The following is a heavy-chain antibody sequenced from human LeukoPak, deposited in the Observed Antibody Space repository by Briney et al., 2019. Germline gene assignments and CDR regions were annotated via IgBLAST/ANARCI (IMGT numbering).Heavy chain of an antibody. D-gene: IGHD3-9*01. CDR3: AREARDDILTGYYPYYFDY. V-gene: IGHV1-18*01. CDR1: GYTFTSYG. J-gene: IGHJ4*02. Sequence: GASVKVSCKASGYTFTSYGISWVRQAPGQGLAWMGWISAYNGNTNYAQKLQGRVTMTTDTSTSTAYMELRSLRSDDTAVYYCAREARDDILTGYYPYYFDYWGQGTLVTVSS. CDR2: ISAYNGNT.